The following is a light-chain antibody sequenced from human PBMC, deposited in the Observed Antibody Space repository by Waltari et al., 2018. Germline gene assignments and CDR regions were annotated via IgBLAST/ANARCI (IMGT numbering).Light chain of an antibody. CDR3: QAWDDTTAWV. Sequence: SYEVTQPPSVSMSPGQTATITCSGDKLGDKYTFWYQQKSGQSPVLVIYEDRKRPSGIPDRFSASNSGNTATLTITGTQATDEADYHCQAWDDTTAWVFGGGTKLTVL. CDR1: KLGDKY. V-gene: IGLV3-1*01. J-gene: IGLJ3*02. CDR2: EDR.